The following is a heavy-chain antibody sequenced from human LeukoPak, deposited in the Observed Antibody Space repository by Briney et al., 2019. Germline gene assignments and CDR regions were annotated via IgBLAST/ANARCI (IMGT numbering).Heavy chain of an antibody. CDR1: GYTITSYG. CDR3: ARDRESSYGYDSVY. V-gene: IGHV1-18*01. J-gene: IGHJ4*02. CDR2: ISVYNGNT. Sequence: ASVKVSCKASGYTITSYGISWVRQAPGQGPEWMGWISVYNGNTNYAQKLQGRVTMTTDTSTSTAYMELRSLRSDDTAVYYCARDRESSYGYDSVYWGQGTLVTVSS. D-gene: IGHD5-18*01.